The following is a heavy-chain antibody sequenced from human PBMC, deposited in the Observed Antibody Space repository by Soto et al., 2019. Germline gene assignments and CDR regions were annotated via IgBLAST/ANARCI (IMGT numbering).Heavy chain of an antibody. Sequence: QVQLHESGPGLVKPSETLSLTCTVSGGSITNYYWNWIRQPAGEGLEWLGRIYTSGSTNYNPSLQSRVTMSVDTSKNQFSLQLMSMTAADTAVYYCASHYYDFSTGYSQYHFDHWGQGILVTVS. J-gene: IGHJ4*02. D-gene: IGHD3-3*01. CDR2: IYTSGST. V-gene: IGHV4-4*07. CDR1: GGSITNYY. CDR3: ASHYYDFSTGYSQYHFDH.